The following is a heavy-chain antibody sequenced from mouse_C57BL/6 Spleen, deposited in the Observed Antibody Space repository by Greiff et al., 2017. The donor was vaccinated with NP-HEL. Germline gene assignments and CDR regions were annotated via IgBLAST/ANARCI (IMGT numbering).Heavy chain of an antibody. V-gene: IGHV5-4*03. Sequence: DVKLQESGGGLVKPGGSLKLSCAASGFTFSSYAMSWVRQTPEKRLEWVATISDGGSYTYYPDNVKGRFTISRDNAKNNLYLQMSHLKSEDTAMYYCARNYYGSSSAWFAYWGQGTLVTVSA. CDR2: ISDGGSYT. D-gene: IGHD1-1*01. CDR1: GFTFSSYA. CDR3: ARNYYGSSSAWFAY. J-gene: IGHJ3*01.